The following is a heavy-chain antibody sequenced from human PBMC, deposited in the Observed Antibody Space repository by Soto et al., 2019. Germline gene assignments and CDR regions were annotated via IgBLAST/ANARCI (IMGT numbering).Heavy chain of an antibody. V-gene: IGHV1-46*01. J-gene: IGHJ5*02. CDR3: AGSIAVAPNWLDP. CDR2: INPSVGST. D-gene: IGHD6-19*01. CDR1: GYTFTSYY. Sequence: SVKVSCKASGYTFTSYYMHWVRQSPVQELEWRGIINPSVGSTSYAQKFQGRVTMTRDTSTSTVYMELSSLRSEDTAVYYCAGSIAVAPNWLDPWGQGTLVTVSS.